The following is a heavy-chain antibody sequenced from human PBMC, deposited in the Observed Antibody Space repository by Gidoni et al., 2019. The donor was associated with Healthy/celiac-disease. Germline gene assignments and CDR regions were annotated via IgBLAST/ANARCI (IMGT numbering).Heavy chain of an antibody. CDR2: INHSGST. CDR3: ARAYVVGATWAYYMDV. Sequence: VQLQQWRAGLLKPSETLSLICAVYGGSFSGYYWRWIRPPPGKGLEGFGEINHSGSTNYNPSLKSRVTISVDTSKNQFSLKLSSVTAADTAVYYCARAYVVGATWAYYMDVWGKGTTVTVSS. J-gene: IGHJ6*03. CDR1: GGSFSGYY. D-gene: IGHD1-26*01. V-gene: IGHV4-34*01.